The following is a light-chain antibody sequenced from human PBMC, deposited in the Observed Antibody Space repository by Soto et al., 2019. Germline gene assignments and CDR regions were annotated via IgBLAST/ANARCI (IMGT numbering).Light chain of an antibody. J-gene: IGKJ4*01. V-gene: IGKV1-9*01. CDR3: QQLSSYPST. CDR1: QDSTKY. Sequence: IQLTQSPSSLSASVGDRVTITCRASQDSTKYLAWYQQKPGKAPNLLIYDASTLHSGVPSSFSGSGSGTDFTLTVSGLQSEDFASYYCQQLSSYPSTVGGGTKVDSK. CDR2: DAS.